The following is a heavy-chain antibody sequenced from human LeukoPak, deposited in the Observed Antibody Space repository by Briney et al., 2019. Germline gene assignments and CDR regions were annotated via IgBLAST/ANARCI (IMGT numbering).Heavy chain of an antibody. CDR1: GYTFTGYY. D-gene: IGHD3-10*01. CDR3: TRDRDHYFDL. CDR2: INPNSGGT. V-gene: IGHV1-2*04. Sequence: ASLKPSCKASGYTFTGYYIHWVRQAPGQGPEWMGWINPNSGGTNYAQKFQGWVTMTRDTSISTAYIELSRLRSDDTAFYYCTRDRDHYFDLWGQGTLVTVSS. J-gene: IGHJ4*02.